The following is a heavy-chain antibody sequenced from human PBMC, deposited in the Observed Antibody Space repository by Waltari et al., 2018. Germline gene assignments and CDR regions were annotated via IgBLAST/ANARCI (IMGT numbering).Heavy chain of an antibody. CDR1: GFTFSSYA. CDR2: RSYDGSNK. J-gene: IGHJ4*02. Sequence: QVQLVESGGGVVQPGRSLRLSCAASGFTFSSYAMHWVRQAPGKGLEGVAVRSYDGSNKYYADSVKGRFTISRDNSKNTLYLQMNSLRAEDTAVYYCARGWSGYFDYWGQGTLVTVSS. D-gene: IGHD3-3*01. CDR3: ARGWSGYFDY. V-gene: IGHV3-30-3*01.